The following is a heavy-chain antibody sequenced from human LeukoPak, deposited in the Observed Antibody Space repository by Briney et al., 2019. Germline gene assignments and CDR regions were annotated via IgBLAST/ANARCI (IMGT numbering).Heavy chain of an antibody. CDR2: ISYDGSNK. CDR3: AGGEVAAAGADY. V-gene: IGHV3-30*19. Sequence: GGSLRLSCAASGFTFSSYGMHWVRQAPGKGLEWVAVISYDGSNKYYADSVKGRFTISRDNSKNTLYLQMNSLRAEDTAVYYCAGGEVAAAGADYWGQGTLVTVSS. CDR1: GFTFSSYG. D-gene: IGHD6-13*01. J-gene: IGHJ4*02.